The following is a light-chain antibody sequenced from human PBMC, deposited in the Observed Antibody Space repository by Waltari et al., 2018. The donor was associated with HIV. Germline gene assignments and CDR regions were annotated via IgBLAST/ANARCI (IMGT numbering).Light chain of an antibody. CDR1: NSHPGTSDY. CDR2: EVT. Sequence: QSALTRRPSASGSPRQSVTLACTRTNSHPGTSDYVSWYQQHPGKAPKLVISEVTKRPSGVADRFSGSKSGNTAFLTVSGLQAEDEADYYCSSFANRDGFYVLFGGGTRLTVL. V-gene: IGLV2-8*01. J-gene: IGLJ2*01. CDR3: SSFANRDGFYVL.